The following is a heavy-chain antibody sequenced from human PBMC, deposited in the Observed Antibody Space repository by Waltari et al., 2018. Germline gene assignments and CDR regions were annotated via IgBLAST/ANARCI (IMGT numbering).Heavy chain of an antibody. CDR2: IYTTGGT. CDR1: GGSLSGPH. CDR3: ARGPSIKWELPGFFDT. Sequence: QVRLQESGPGLVKPSQTLALTCTVSGGSLSGPHWSWIRLSPGKGLEWIGFIYTTGGTNYNPAFKNRVTMSADTSRGQFSLRLTSLSASDTATYYCARGPSIKWELPGFFDTWGQGILVTVSS. D-gene: IGHD1-26*01. V-gene: IGHV4-4*09. J-gene: IGHJ4*02.